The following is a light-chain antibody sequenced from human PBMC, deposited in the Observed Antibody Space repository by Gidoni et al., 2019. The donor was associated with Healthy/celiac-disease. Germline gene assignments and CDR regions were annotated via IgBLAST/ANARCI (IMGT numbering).Light chain of an antibody. CDR1: QSISSY. V-gene: IGKV1-39*01. Sequence: DIQMTQSPSSLSASVGDRVTITCRASQSISSYLNWYQQKPGKAPKLLIYAASSLQSGVPSRFSGSGSWTDFTLTISSLQPEDFAAYYCQQSYSTLPWTFGQXTKVEIK. CDR2: AAS. J-gene: IGKJ1*01. CDR3: QQSYSTLPWT.